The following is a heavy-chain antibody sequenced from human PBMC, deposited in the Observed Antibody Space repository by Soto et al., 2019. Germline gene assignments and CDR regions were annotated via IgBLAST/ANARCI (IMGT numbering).Heavy chain of an antibody. V-gene: IGHV3-30-3*01. CDR1: GFTFSSYA. CDR3: ASPRLSSDGTTPIDY. Sequence: QVPLVESGGGVVQPGRSLRLSCAASGFTFSSYAMHWVRQAPGKGLEWVAVISYDGSNKYYADSVKGRFTISRDNSKNTLYLQMNSLRAEDMAVYYCASPRLSSDGTTPIDYWGQGTLVTVSS. D-gene: IGHD1-1*01. CDR2: ISYDGSNK. J-gene: IGHJ4*02.